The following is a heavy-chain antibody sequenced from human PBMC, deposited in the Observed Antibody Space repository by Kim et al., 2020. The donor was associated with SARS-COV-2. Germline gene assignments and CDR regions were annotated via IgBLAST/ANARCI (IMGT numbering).Heavy chain of an antibody. Sequence: ASVKVSCKASGYTFTSYGISWVRQAPGQGLEWMGWISAYNGNTNYAQKLQGRVTMTTDTSTSTAYMELRSLRSDDTAVYYCARDRYSSSWYWYYYYYGMDVWGQGTTVTVSS. CDR3: ARDRYSSSWYWYYYYYGMDV. CDR2: ISAYNGNT. J-gene: IGHJ6*02. V-gene: IGHV1-18*01. D-gene: IGHD6-13*01. CDR1: GYTFTSYG.